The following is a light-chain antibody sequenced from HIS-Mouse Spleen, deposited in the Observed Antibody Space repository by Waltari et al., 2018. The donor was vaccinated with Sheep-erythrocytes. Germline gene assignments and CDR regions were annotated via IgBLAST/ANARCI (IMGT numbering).Light chain of an antibody. CDR2: AAS. Sequence: DIQMTQSPYSLSASVGDRVTITCRASKSISSYLNWYQQKPGKAPKLLIYAASSLQSGVPSRFSGSGSGTDFTLTISSLQPEDFATYYCQQSYSTPPLTFGGGTKVEIK. CDR3: QQSYSTPPLT. J-gene: IGKJ4*01. V-gene: IGKV1-39*01. CDR1: KSISSY.